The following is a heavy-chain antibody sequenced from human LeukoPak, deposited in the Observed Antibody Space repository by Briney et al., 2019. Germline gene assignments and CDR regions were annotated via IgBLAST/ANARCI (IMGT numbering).Heavy chain of an antibody. V-gene: IGHV3-23*01. CDR3: AQTLDY. CDR1: GFTFSRHA. CDR2: ISGTGGNT. Sequence: AGGSLRLSCAASGFTFSRHAMSWVRQAPGKGLEWVSVISGTGGNTYYADSVKGRFTISRYNSKNTLYLQMNSLRAEDTAVYFCAQTLDYWGQGILVTVSS. J-gene: IGHJ4*02.